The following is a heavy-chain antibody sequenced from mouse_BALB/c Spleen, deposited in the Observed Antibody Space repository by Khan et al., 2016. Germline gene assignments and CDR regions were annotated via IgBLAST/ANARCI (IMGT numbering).Heavy chain of an antibody. CDR3: ERYGTGTWFAY. J-gene: IGHJ3*01. CDR1: GYTFTNYG. CDR2: INTNTGEP. D-gene: IGHD2-1*01. Sequence: QIQLVQSGPELKKPGETVKISCKASGYTFTNYGMTWVKQAPGKGLKWMGWINTNTGEPTYAEDFKGRFAFSLETSANTAYLQINNLKNEDTATXCLERYGTGTWFAYWGQGTLVTVSA. V-gene: IGHV9-3*02.